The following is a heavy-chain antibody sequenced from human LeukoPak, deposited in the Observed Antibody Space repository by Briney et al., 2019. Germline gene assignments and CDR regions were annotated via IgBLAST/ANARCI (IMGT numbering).Heavy chain of an antibody. CDR3: ARGGCSSTSCYSIPPLWFDP. CDR1: GFTVSSNY. V-gene: IGHV3-53*01. Sequence: PGGPLRLSCAASGFTVSSNYMSWVRQAPGKGLEWVSVIYSGGSTYYADSVKGRFTISRDNSKNTLYLQMNSLRAEDTAVYYCARGGCSSTSCYSIPPLWFDPWGQGTLVTVSS. J-gene: IGHJ5*02. CDR2: IYSGGST. D-gene: IGHD2-2*01.